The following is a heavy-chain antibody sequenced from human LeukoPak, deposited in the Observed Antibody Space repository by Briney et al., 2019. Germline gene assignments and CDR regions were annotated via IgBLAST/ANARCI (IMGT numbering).Heavy chain of an antibody. D-gene: IGHD3-10*01. CDR3: AKANYYGSGYLSSHFDF. CDR1: GFTFDDYA. Sequence: GRSLRLSCAASGFTFDDYAMHWVRHAPGKGLEWVSGISWNSGSIGYADSVKGRFTISRDNAKNSLYLQMNSLRAEATPLYYCAKANYYGSGYLSSHFDFWGQGTLVTVSS. V-gene: IGHV3-9*01. CDR2: ISWNSGSI. J-gene: IGHJ4*02.